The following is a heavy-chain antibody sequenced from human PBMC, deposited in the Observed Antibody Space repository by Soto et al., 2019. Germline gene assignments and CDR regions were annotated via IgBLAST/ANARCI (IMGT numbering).Heavy chain of an antibody. V-gene: IGHV4-59*01. J-gene: IGHJ6*02. CDR2: IYHSGST. CDR1: GGSISSYY. Sequence: ETLSLTCTVSGGSISSYYWSWIRQPPGKGLEWIGYIYHSGSTNYNPSLKSRVTISVDTSKNQFSPKPSSVTAADTAVYYCAREPNYYGMDVWGQGTTVTVS. CDR3: AREPNYYGMDV.